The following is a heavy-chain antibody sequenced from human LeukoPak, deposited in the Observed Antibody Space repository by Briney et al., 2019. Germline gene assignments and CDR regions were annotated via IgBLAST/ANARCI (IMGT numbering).Heavy chain of an antibody. V-gene: IGHV1-8*01. CDR2: MNPNSGNT. CDR1: GYTFTSYD. Sequence: ASVKVSCKASGYTFTSYDINWVRQATGQGLEWMGWMNPNSGNTGYAQKFQGRVTMTRNTSISTAYMELSSLRSEDTAVYYCARMSLLWFGELLSYNWFDPWGQGTLVTVSS. J-gene: IGHJ5*02. CDR3: ARMSLLWFGELLSYNWFDP. D-gene: IGHD3-10*01.